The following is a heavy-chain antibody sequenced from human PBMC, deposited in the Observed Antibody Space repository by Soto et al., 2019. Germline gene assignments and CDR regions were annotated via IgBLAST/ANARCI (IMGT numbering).Heavy chain of an antibody. CDR3: ARGGHDFWSGPFDY. J-gene: IGHJ4*02. CDR1: DGSISTYY. Sequence: PSETLSLTCTVSDGSISTYYWNWVRQPAGKGLEWIGRIDASGSTDYDPSLKSRVTMSVDTSKNQFSLRLSSVTAADTAVYYCARGGHDFWSGPFDYWGQGAQVTVYS. V-gene: IGHV4-4*07. D-gene: IGHD3-3*01. CDR2: IDASGST.